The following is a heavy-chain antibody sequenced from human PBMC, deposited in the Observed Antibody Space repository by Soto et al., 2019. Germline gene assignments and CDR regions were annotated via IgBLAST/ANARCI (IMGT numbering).Heavy chain of an antibody. J-gene: IGHJ5*02. CDR3: ARDPRPSGSYKRSNWFDP. Sequence: QVQLVQSGAEVKKPGASVKVSCKASGYTFTGYYMHWVRQAPGQGLEWMGWINPNSGGTNYAQKFQGWVTMTRDTSISTAYIGLSRLRSDDTDVYYCARDPRPSGSYKRSNWFDPWCQGALVTVS. CDR2: INPNSGGT. CDR1: GYTFTGYY. V-gene: IGHV1-2*04. D-gene: IGHD3-10*01.